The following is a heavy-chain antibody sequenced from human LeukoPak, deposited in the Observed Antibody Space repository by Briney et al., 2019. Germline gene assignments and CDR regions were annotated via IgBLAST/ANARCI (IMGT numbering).Heavy chain of an antibody. J-gene: IGHJ6*03. Sequence: PGGSLRLSCAASGFTFSSYGMHWVRQAPGKWLEWVAVISYDGSNKYYADSVKGRFTISRDNSKNTLYPQMNSLRAEDTAVYYCARAGKPTFGYYYYYMDVWGKGTTVTISS. CDR2: ISYDGSNK. CDR1: GFTFSSYG. D-gene: IGHD3-10*01. CDR3: ARAGKPTFGYYYYYMDV. V-gene: IGHV3-30*03.